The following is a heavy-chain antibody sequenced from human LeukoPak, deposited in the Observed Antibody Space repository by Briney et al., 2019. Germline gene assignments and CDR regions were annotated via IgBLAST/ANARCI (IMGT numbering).Heavy chain of an antibody. CDR3: ARRYCSGGSGYLAY. CDR1: GYTFTSYG. J-gene: IGHJ4*02. D-gene: IGHD2-15*01. Sequence: ASVTVSCTASGYTFTSYGISWLRQAPGQELAWMGWISAYNGNTYDAQKLQGRVTMTTDTSTSIAYMELRSLRSDDTAVYYCARRYCSGGSGYLAYWGQGTLVTVSS. V-gene: IGHV1-18*01. CDR2: ISAYNGNT.